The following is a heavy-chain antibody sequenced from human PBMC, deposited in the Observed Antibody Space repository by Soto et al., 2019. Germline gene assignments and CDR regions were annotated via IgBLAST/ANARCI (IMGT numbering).Heavy chain of an antibody. CDR1: GGSFSGYH. CDR2: INDGGST. J-gene: IGHJ6*02. CDR3: ARGGSGSYYLRYYYYYGFDV. V-gene: IGHV4-34*01. D-gene: IGHD3-10*01. Sequence: SETLSLTCAVNGGSFSGYHWSWIRQSPGKGLEWIGEINDGGSTNYKPSLRSRVTISIDGSKNQFSLKLSSVTAADTAVYYCARGGSGSYYLRYYYYYGFDVWGQGTTVTVSS.